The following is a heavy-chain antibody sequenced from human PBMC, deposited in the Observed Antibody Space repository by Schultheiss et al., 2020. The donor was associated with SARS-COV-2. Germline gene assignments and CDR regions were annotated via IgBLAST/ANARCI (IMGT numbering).Heavy chain of an antibody. CDR1: GYTFTSYD. CDR3: ARVRITIFGVVIIPGDY. V-gene: IGHV1-8*01. Sequence: ASVKVSCKASGYTFTSYDINWVRQATGQGLEWMGWMNPNSGNTGYAQKFQGRVTMTRNTSISTAYMELSSLRSEDTAVYYCARVRITIFGVVIIPGDYWGQGTLVTVSS. CDR2: MNPNSGNT. J-gene: IGHJ4*02. D-gene: IGHD3-3*01.